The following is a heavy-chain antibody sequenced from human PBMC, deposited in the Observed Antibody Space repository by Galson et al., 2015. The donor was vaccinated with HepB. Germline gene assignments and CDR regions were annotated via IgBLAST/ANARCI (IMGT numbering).Heavy chain of an antibody. CDR1: GGTFSSYA. V-gene: IGHV1-69*04. J-gene: IGHJ5*02. CDR3: ARSMVRGVIEFDP. CDR2: IIPILGIA. Sequence: SVKVSCKASGGTFSSYAISWVRQAPGQGLEWMGRIIPILGIANYAQKFQGRVTITADKSTSTAYMELSSLRSEDTAVYYCARSMVRGVIEFDPWGQGTLVTVSS. D-gene: IGHD3-10*01.